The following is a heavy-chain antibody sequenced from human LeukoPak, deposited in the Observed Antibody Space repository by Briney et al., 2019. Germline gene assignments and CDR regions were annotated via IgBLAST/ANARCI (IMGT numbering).Heavy chain of an antibody. J-gene: IGHJ4*02. V-gene: IGHV3-23*01. CDR2: ISGSGGST. D-gene: IGHD3-22*01. CDR1: GFTFSSYA. CDR3: AKGYYYDSSGYYYFDY. Sequence: GGSLRLSCAASGFTFSSYAMSWVRQAPGKGLEWVSAISGSGGSTYYADTVKGRFTISRDNSKNTLYLQMNSLRAEDTAVYYCAKGYYYDSSGYYYFDYWGQGTLVTVSS.